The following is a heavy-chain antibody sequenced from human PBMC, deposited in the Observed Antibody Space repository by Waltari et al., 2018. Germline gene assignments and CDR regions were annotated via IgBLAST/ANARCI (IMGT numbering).Heavy chain of an antibody. CDR1: GGPFRSYA. CDR3: ARDRYGSGRPGYFDY. V-gene: IGHV1-69*12. Sequence: QVQLVQSGAEVKKPGSSVKVSCQASGGPFRSYAISWDRRAPGQGLEWMGGIIPIFGTANYAQKFQGRVTITADESTSTAYMELSSLRSEDTAVYYCARDRYGSGRPGYFDYWGQGTLVTVSS. CDR2: IIPIFGTA. D-gene: IGHD3-10*01. J-gene: IGHJ4*02.